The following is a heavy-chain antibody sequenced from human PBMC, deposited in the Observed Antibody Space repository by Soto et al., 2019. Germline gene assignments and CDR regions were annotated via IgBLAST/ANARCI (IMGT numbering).Heavy chain of an antibody. V-gene: IGHV3-15*07. J-gene: IGHJ4*02. Sequence: EVQLVESGGGLVKPGGSLRLSCAASGLTFSNAWMNWVRQAPGKGLEWVGRITRKVDGETTDYAAPVKGRFTISRADSDSTLYLQMNSLKSEDTAVYFCSTITLISDIGGYNSVFWGQGTLVTVSS. CDR1: GLTFSNAW. CDR3: STITLISDIGGYNSVF. D-gene: IGHD3-22*01. CDR2: ITRKVDGETT.